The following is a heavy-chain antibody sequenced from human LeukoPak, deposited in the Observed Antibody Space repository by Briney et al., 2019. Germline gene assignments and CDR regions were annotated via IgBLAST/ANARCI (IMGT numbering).Heavy chain of an antibody. CDR2: INLNTGGT. J-gene: IGHJ2*01. Sequence: GAPVKVSCKASGYTFSDYYIHWVRQAPGQGPEWMGWINLNTGGTNYAQKFDGRFSMTRDTSINTAFMELSGLTFDDTAVYYCGSVRGILSYFDLWGRGTLVTVSS. V-gene: IGHV1-2*02. CDR1: GYTFSDYY. CDR3: GSVRGILSYFDL. D-gene: IGHD3-16*01.